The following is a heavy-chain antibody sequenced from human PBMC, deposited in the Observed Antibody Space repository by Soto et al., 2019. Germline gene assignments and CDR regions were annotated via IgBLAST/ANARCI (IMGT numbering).Heavy chain of an antibody. CDR3: ARGYCSSTSCPNFDY. Sequence: SVKVSCKASGGTFSSYASSWVRQAPGQGLEWMGGIISIFGTANYAQKFQGRVTITADKSTSTAYMELSSLRSEDTAVCYCARGYCSSTSCPNFDYCGQGTLVTVSS. J-gene: IGHJ4*02. CDR2: IISIFGTA. CDR1: GGTFSSYA. D-gene: IGHD2-2*01. V-gene: IGHV1-69*06.